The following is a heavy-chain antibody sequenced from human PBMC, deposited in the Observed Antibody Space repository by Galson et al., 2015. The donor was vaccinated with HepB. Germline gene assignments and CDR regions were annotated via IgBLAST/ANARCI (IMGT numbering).Heavy chain of an antibody. Sequence: SVKVSCKASGYTFTRYGFSWVRQAPGQGLEWMGWISTYNGDTNYLQKFQGRVTMITDTFTTTAYMELRSLRSDDTAVYYCARSRDKGYFDYWGQGTLVTVSS. J-gene: IGHJ4*02. CDR3: ARSRDKGYFDY. V-gene: IGHV1-18*01. CDR1: GYTFTRYG. CDR2: ISTYNGDT. D-gene: IGHD3-9*01.